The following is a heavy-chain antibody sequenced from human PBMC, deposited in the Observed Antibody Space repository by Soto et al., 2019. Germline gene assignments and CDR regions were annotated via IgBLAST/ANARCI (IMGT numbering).Heavy chain of an antibody. D-gene: IGHD1-20*01. CDR3: AKEGYNWNEYDY. CDR2: ISYDGSNK. V-gene: IGHV3-30*18. J-gene: IGHJ4*02. CDR1: GFTFSSYG. Sequence: GGSLRLSCAASGFTFSSYGMHWVRQAPGKGLEWVAVISYDGSNKYYADSVKGRFTISRDNSKNTLYLQMNSLRAEDTAVYYCAKEGYNWNEYDYWGQGTLVTVSS.